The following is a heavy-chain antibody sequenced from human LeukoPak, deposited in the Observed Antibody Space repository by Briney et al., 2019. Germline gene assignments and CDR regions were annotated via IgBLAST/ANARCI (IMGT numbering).Heavy chain of an antibody. CDR1: VYTFTTYY. CDR2: INPSGGST. V-gene: IGHV1-46*01. J-gene: IGHJ4*02. CDR3: ARATLSDYYFNY. Sequence: ASVMVSCKASVYTFTTYYMHWVRQAPGQGLEWLGIINPSGGSTSYAQKFQGRVIMTRDTSTNTVYMELDSLRSEDTAVYFCARATLSDYYFNYWGQGALVTVSS.